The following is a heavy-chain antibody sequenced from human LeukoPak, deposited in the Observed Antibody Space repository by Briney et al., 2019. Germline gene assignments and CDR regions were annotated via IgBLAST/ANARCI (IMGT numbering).Heavy chain of an antibody. CDR1: GFTFSTYS. V-gene: IGHV3-48*02. CDR2: ISSGSTAI. D-gene: IGHD6-19*01. Sequence: GGSLRLSCAASGFTFSTYSMNWVRQAPGKGLEWLSWISSGSTAIFYADSVKGRFTISRDNAKNSLDLQVNSLRDEDTAVYYCARHSGRAFGFWGQGTQVTVSS. J-gene: IGHJ4*02. CDR3: ARHSGRAFGF.